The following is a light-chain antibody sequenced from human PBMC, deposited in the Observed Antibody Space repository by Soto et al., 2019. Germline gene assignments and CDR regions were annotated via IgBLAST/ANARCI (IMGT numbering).Light chain of an antibody. Sequence: DIVLTQSPGTLSFSPGERATLSGRASQSVSRSSLAWYQQRPGQAPRLLIFGASSRVTGIPDRFSGSGSGTDFTLTISSIEPEDFAVYYCQQRSNWPPVTFGGGTKVDIK. J-gene: IGKJ4*01. CDR1: QSVSRSS. CDR3: QQRSNWPPVT. V-gene: IGKV3D-20*02. CDR2: GAS.